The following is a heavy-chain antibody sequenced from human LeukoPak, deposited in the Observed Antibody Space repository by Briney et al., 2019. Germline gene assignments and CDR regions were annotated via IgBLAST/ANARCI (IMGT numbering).Heavy chain of an antibody. J-gene: IGHJ3*02. V-gene: IGHV7-4-1*02. Sequence: ASVKVSCKASGYTFTSYAMNWVRQAPGQGLEWMGWINTNTGNPTYAQGFTGQFVFSLDTSVSTAYLQISSLKAEDTAVYYCARVYVAGPEIDAFDIWGQGTMVTVSS. CDR3: ARVYVAGPEIDAFDI. CDR2: INTNTGNP. D-gene: IGHD6-19*01. CDR1: GYTFTSYA.